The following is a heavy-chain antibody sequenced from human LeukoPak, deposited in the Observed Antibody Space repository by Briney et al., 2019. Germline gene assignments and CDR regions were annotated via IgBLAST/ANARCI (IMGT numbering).Heavy chain of an antibody. CDR2: IIPIFGTA. CDR3: ARERARPYYYDSSGYYRVTWFDP. Sequence: GASVKVSCKASGYTFTGYYMHWVRQAPGQGLEWMGGIIPIFGTANYAQKFQGRVTITADESTSTAYMELSSLRSEDTAVYYCARERARPYYYDSSGYYRVTWFDPWGQGTLVTVSS. CDR1: GYTFTGYY. D-gene: IGHD3-22*01. V-gene: IGHV1-69*13. J-gene: IGHJ5*02.